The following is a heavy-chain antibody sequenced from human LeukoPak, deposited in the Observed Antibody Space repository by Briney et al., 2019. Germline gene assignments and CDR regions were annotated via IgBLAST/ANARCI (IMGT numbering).Heavy chain of an antibody. Sequence: SETLSLTCAVYGGSFNGYYWTWIRQPPGKGLEWIGEINHSGSTNYNPSLESRVTMSVDTSKNQFSLKVTSVTAADTAVYYCARREDILTGHYRPHFDHWGQGTLVTVSS. D-gene: IGHD3-9*01. V-gene: IGHV4-34*01. CDR2: INHSGST. J-gene: IGHJ4*02. CDR3: ARREDILTGHYRPHFDH. CDR1: GGSFNGYY.